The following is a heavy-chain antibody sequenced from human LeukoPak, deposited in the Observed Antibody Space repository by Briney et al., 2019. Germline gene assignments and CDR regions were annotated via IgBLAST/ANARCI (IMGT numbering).Heavy chain of an antibody. CDR3: ARENYYYGMDV. Sequence: SETLSLTCTVSGGSISSSSYYWGWIRQPPGKGLEWVGSIYYSGSTYYNPSLKSRVTISVDTSKNQFSLKLSSVTAADTAVYYCARENYYYGMDVWGQGTTVTVSS. V-gene: IGHV4-39*02. CDR2: IYYSGST. J-gene: IGHJ6*02. CDR1: GGSISSSSYY.